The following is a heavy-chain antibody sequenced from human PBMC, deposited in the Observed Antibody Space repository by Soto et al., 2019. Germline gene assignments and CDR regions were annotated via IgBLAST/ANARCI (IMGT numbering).Heavy chain of an antibody. Sequence: EVQLLESGGGLPQPGGSLRLSCEASGFTFSNYAMSWVRQPPGKGLEWVSVISGSGGSTDYADSVKGRFTISRDNSKNTLYLQMDSLRAEDTGVYYCAKAVAGDWYFDLWGRGTLVTVSS. D-gene: IGHD6-19*01. CDR3: AKAVAGDWYFDL. V-gene: IGHV3-23*01. CDR1: GFTFSNYA. CDR2: ISGSGGST. J-gene: IGHJ2*01.